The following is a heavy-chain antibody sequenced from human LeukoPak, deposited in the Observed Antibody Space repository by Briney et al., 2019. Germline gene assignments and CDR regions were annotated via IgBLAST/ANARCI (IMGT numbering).Heavy chain of an antibody. CDR1: GYTFTGYY. Sequence: ASVKVSCKAYGYTFTGYYMHWVRQAPGQGLEWMGWINPNSGGTNYAQKFQGRVTMTRDTSISTGYMELSRLRSDETGVDYCARGLFGYYDSSGSYFFGYWGQGTLVTVSS. D-gene: IGHD3-22*01. V-gene: IGHV1-2*02. CDR3: ARGLFGYYDSSGSYFFGY. J-gene: IGHJ4*02. CDR2: INPNSGGT.